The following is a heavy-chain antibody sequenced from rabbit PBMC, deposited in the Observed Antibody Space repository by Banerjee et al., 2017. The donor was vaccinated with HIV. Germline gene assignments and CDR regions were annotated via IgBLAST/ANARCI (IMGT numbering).Heavy chain of an antibody. V-gene: IGHV1S40*01. CDR2: FYAGGSGNT. Sequence: QSLEESGGGLVKPGASLTLTCKASEFDLNYYYYMCWVRQAPGKGLEWIACFYAGGSGNTYYASWAKGRFTISRSTSLNTVTLQMTSLTAADTATYFCARDPSVDDYGDSLYYFDLWGQGTLVTVS. CDR3: ARDPSVDDYGDSLYYFDL. J-gene: IGHJ4*01. D-gene: IGHD2-1*01. CDR1: EFDLNYYYY.